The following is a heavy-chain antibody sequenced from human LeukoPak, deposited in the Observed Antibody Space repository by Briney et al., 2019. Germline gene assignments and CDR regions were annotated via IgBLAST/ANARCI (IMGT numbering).Heavy chain of an antibody. V-gene: IGHV4-39*01. CDR3: RAYYYDSSGYYVDY. D-gene: IGHD3-22*01. Sequence: SETLSLTCTVSGGSISSSSYYWGWIRQPPGKGLEWIGSIYYSGSTYYNPSLKSRVTISVDTSKNQFSLKLGSVTAADTAVYYCRAYYYDSSGYYVDYWGQGTLVTVSS. J-gene: IGHJ4*02. CDR2: IYYSGST. CDR1: GGSISSSSYY.